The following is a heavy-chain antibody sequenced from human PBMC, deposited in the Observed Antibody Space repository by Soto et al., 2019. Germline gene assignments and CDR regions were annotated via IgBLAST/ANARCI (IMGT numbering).Heavy chain of an antibody. D-gene: IGHD6-13*01. CDR3: VKDESINWYSGHFRH. J-gene: IGHJ1*01. CDR2: INWNSGSI. CDR1: GFTFDDYA. V-gene: IGHV3-9*01. Sequence: GGSLRLSCAASGFTFDDYAMHWVRQVPGKGLGWVSGINWNSGSIGYADSVKGRFTISRDNAKNSLHLQMNSLRAEDTAFYYCVKDESINWYSGHFRHWGQGTLVTVSS.